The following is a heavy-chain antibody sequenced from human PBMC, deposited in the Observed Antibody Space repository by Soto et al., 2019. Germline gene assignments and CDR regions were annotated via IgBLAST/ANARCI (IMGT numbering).Heavy chain of an antibody. CDR2: IYDSGST. CDR1: GGSISSDDNY. J-gene: IGHJ5*02. V-gene: IGHV4-31*03. D-gene: IGHD1-26*01. Sequence: QVQLQESGPGLVKPSQTLSLTCTVSGGSISSDDNYWSWIRQHPGKGLEWIGYIYDSGSTHYNPSLKSRVTISVDTSKNQFSLKLRSVTAADTAVYYCAVTPSDEELREGDWFDPWGQGTLVTVSS. CDR3: AVTPSDEELREGDWFDP.